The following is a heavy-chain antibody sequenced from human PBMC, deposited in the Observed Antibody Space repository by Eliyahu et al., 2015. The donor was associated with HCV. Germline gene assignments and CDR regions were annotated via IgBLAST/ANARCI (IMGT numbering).Heavy chain of an antibody. V-gene: IGHV3-53*02. CDR1: GFTVSSNY. D-gene: IGHD3-22*01. CDR3: ARGGHYYDSSGYLHY. Sequence: EVQLVETGGGLIQPGGSLRLSCAASGFTVSSNYMSWVRQAPGKGLEWVSVIYSGGSTYYADSVKGRFTISRDNSKNTLYLQMNSLRAEDTAVYYCARGGHYYDSSGYLHYWGQGTLVTVSS. CDR2: IYSGGST. J-gene: IGHJ4*02.